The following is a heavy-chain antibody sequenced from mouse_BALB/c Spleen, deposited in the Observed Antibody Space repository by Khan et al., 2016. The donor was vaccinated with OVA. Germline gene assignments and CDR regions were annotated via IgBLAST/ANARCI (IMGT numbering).Heavy chain of an antibody. CDR3: SRVVPYHSNYGAWFAY. J-gene: IGHJ3*01. CDR2: INPTNIYT. V-gene: IGHV1-4*01. CDR1: GYTFTSYT. Sequence: QVQLQQSGAELARPGASVKMSCKASGYTFTSYTIHWVKQRPGQGLEWIGSINPTNIYTNYNQKFRDKATLTADKSSRTAYMQLSSLTSEDSAVYYSSRVVPYHSNYGAWFAYWGQGTLVTVSA. D-gene: IGHD2-5*01.